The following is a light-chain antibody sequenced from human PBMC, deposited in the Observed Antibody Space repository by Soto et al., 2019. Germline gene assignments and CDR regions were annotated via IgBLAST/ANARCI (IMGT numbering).Light chain of an antibody. J-gene: IGLJ1*01. CDR2: EVS. CDR1: SSDVGGYNS. V-gene: IGLV2-8*01. CDR3: SSYAGSNNYV. Sequence: QSALTQPPSASGSPGQSVTISCPGTSSDVGGYNSVSWYQQHPGKAPKLMIYEVSKRPSGVPDRFSGSKSGNTASLTVSGLQAEDEADYYCSSYAGSNNYVFGTGTKLTVL.